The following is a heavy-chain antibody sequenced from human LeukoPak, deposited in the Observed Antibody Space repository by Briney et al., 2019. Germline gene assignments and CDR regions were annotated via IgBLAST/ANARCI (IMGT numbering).Heavy chain of an antibody. CDR1: GYTFTGYY. V-gene: IGHV1-2*02. J-gene: IGHJ6*02. CDR3: ASGHYYDFWSGYYTGGEYYGVDV. Sequence: ASVKVSCKASGYTFTGYYIHWVRQAPGQGLEWMGWINPNSGGTYYAQKFHGRVTMTRDTSISTAYMELSRLRSDDSAVYYCASGHYYDFWSGYYTGGEYYGVDVWGQGTSVTVSS. CDR2: INPNSGGT. D-gene: IGHD3-3*01.